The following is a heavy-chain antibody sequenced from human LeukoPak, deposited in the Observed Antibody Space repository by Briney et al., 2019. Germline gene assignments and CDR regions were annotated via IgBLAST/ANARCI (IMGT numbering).Heavy chain of an antibody. D-gene: IGHD3-3*01. V-gene: IGHV4-59*01. J-gene: IGHJ4*02. Sequence: SETLSLTCTVSGDSISSYYWSWIRQPPGRGLEWIGYIYYSGSTNYNPSLKSRVTISVDTSKNQFSLKLSSVTAADTAVYYCARGPYYDFWSGQRGLDYWGQGTLVTVSS. CDR1: GDSISSYY. CDR3: ARGPYYDFWSGQRGLDY. CDR2: IYYSGST.